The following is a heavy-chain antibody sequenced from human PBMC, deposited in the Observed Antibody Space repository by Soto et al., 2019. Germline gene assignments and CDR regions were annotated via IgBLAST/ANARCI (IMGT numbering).Heavy chain of an antibody. CDR2: INNDGSST. Sequence: EVQLVESGGGLVQTGGSLRLSCAASGFTFSSYWMHWVRQAPGKGLVWVSRINNDGSSTTYADSVKGRFTISKDNAKNTLYLQMNSLRDEDRAVYYCAKGGGAQSGLLDYWGQGTLVTVSS. J-gene: IGHJ4*02. CDR3: AKGGGAQSGLLDY. CDR1: GFTFSSYW. D-gene: IGHD3-16*01. V-gene: IGHV3-74*01.